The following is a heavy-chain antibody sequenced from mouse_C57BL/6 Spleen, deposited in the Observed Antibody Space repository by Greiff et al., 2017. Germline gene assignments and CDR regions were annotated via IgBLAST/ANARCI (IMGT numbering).Heavy chain of an antibody. V-gene: IGHV1-69*01. CDR1: GYTFTSYW. CDR2: IDPSDSYT. Sequence: QVQLQQPGAELVMPGASVKLSCKASGYTFTSYWMHWVKQRPGQGLEWIGEIDPSDSYTNYTQKFKGKSTLTVDKSSSTAYMQLSSLTSEDSAVYYCARSGGVTTCVDYWGQGTTLTVSS. J-gene: IGHJ2*01. D-gene: IGHD2-2*01. CDR3: ARSGGVTTCVDY.